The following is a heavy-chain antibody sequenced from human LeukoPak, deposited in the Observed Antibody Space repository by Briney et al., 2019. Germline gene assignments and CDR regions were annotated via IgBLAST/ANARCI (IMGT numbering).Heavy chain of an antibody. CDR2: INPNSGGT. Sequence: ASVKVSCKASGYTFTSCYMHWVRQAPGQGLEWMGIINPNSGGTNYAQKFQGRVTMTRDTSISTAYMELSRLRSDDTAVYYCARDLSVTMLVYYYYYMDVWGKGTTVTVSS. D-gene: IGHD3-3*01. CDR3: ARDLSVTMLVYYYYYMDV. CDR1: GYTFTSCY. V-gene: IGHV1-2*02. J-gene: IGHJ6*03.